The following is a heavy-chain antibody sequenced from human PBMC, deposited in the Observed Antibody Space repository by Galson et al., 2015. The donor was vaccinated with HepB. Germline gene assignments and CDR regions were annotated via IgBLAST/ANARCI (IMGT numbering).Heavy chain of an antibody. CDR1: GFTFHKYY. Sequence: SLRLSCAVSGFTFHKYYMHWIRQAPGKGLEWISYIDSSGTTIYYADSVKGRFTISRDNAKTSLYLQMTSLRVEDTAVYYCASSVVFFPSAIQAGSWFDPWGQGTLVTVSS. J-gene: IGHJ5*02. V-gene: IGHV3-11*01. CDR2: IDSSGTTI. CDR3: ASSVVFFPSAIQAGSWFDP. D-gene: IGHD3-3*01.